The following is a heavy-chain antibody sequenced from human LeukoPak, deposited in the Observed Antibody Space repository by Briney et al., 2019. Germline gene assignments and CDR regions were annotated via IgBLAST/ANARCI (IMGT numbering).Heavy chain of an antibody. V-gene: IGHV4-59*01. Sequence: PSETLSLTRTVSGGSISSYYWSWIRQPPGRGLEWIGYIYYSGSTNYNPSLKSRVTISVDTSKNQFSLKLSSVTAADTAVYYCARYSGYDYSFEYWGQGTLVTVSS. D-gene: IGHD5-12*01. J-gene: IGHJ4*02. CDR2: IYYSGST. CDR1: GGSISSYY. CDR3: ARYSGYDYSFEY.